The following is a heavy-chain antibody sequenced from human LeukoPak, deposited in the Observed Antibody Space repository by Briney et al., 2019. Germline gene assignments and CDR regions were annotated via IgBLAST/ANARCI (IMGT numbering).Heavy chain of an antibody. D-gene: IGHD4-17*01. CDR1: GFTFDSFA. CDR2: ISGSGAST. J-gene: IGHJ4*02. CDR3: AKRPTTVTTFGRDY. Sequence: GGSLRLSCAASGFTFDSFAMSWVRQAPGKGLEWFSAISGSGASTYYGDSVKGRFTISRDNSRDTLYLQMDSLRAEDTAVYYCAKRPTTVTTFGRDYWGQGTLVTVSS. V-gene: IGHV3-23*01.